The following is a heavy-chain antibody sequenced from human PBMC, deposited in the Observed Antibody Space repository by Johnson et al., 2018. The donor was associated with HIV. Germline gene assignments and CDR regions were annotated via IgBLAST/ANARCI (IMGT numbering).Heavy chain of an antibody. CDR2: IFSGGTT. CDR3: ARDYGDYAHDAFDI. V-gene: IGHV3-66*02. CDR1: GFSVSSYY. Sequence: VQLVESAGGLVQPGGSLRLSCTASGFSVSSYYMTWVRQTTVKGLEWVSVIFSGGTTYYADSVQGRFTISRENAKNSLYLQMNSLRAEDTAVYYCARDYGDYAHDAFDIWGQGTMVTVSS. D-gene: IGHD4-17*01. J-gene: IGHJ3*02.